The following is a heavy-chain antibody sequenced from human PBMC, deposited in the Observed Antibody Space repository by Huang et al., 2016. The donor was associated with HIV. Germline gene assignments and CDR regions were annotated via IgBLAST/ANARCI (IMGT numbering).Heavy chain of an antibody. CDR2: IYPGDSET. Sequence: EVQLVQSGAEVKKPGESLKISCKGSGYRFRSNWIGWVRESAAKGLAWMVIIYPGDSETRYSPSFQGQVTISADKSINTAYLQGSSLKASDTAMYYCARLIGSPSFYYGLDVWGQGTTVTVSS. J-gene: IGHJ6*02. V-gene: IGHV5-51*01. CDR1: GYRFRSNW. D-gene: IGHD3-10*01. CDR3: ARLIGSPSFYYGLDV.